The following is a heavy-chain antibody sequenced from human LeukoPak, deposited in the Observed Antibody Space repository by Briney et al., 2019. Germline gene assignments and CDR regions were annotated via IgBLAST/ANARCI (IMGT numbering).Heavy chain of an antibody. J-gene: IGHJ4*02. CDR3: ARHLNNCGDDCYIFDY. Sequence: PSETLPLTCTVSGGSIFSYYWSWIRQPPAKGLEWMGYIYYSGSTNYNPSLKSRVTISVDTSKNQFSLRVSSVTAADTAVYYCARHLNNCGDDCYIFDYWGQGTLVTVSS. CDR2: IYYSGST. V-gene: IGHV4-59*08. CDR1: GGSIFSYY. D-gene: IGHD2-21*01.